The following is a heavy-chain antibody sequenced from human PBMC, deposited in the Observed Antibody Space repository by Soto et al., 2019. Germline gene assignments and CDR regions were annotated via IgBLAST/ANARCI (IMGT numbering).Heavy chain of an antibody. Sequence: PSETLSLTCTVSGGSISSYYWSWIRQPPGKGLEWIGYIYYSGSTNYNPSLKSRVTISVATSKNQFSLKLSSVTAADTAVYYCARAGIAVAGRWFEPWGQRTLVTVSS. D-gene: IGHD6-19*01. CDR2: IYYSGST. CDR3: ARAGIAVAGRWFEP. J-gene: IGHJ5*02. CDR1: GGSISSYY. V-gene: IGHV4-59*01.